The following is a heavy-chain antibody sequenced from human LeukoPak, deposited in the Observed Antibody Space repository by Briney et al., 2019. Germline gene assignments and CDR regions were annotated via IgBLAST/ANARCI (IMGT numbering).Heavy chain of an antibody. CDR1: GFTFSNYA. CDR2: ISRSGGNT. J-gene: IGHJ4*02. Sequence: GGSLRLSCAVSGFTFSNYAVSWVRQAPGKGLEWVSAISRSGGNTYYADSVKGRFTISRDNSNNTLYLEMNSMRADDTAVYYCATGIAVAGTDVDCWGQGTLVTVSS. V-gene: IGHV3-23*01. CDR3: ATGIAVAGTDVDC. D-gene: IGHD6-19*01.